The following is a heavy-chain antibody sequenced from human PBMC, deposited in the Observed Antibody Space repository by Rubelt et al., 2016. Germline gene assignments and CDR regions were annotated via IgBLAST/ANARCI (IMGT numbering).Heavy chain of an antibody. V-gene: IGHV3-66*01. CDR1: GFTVSSNY. D-gene: IGHD3-10*01. CDR3: AIGITMVRGVRNYYYYGMDV. Sequence: EVQLVESGGGLVQPGGSLRLSCAASGFTVSSNYMSWVRQAPGKGLEWVSVIYSGGSTYYADSGKGRFTICREHSKHTLYLQRNSLRAGDTAVYYCAIGITMVRGVRNYYYYGMDVWGQGTTVTVSS. J-gene: IGHJ6*02. CDR2: IYSGGST.